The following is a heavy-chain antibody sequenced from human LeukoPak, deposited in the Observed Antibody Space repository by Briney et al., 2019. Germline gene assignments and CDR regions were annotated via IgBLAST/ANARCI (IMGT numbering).Heavy chain of an antibody. CDR3: ARTRYCSGATCYSPELFDS. V-gene: IGHV4-38-2*01. D-gene: IGHD2-15*01. Sequence: PSETLSLTCAVSGYSISSGFHWGWLRQSPGKGLEWIGSIFHGGNTCYNPSLKSRVTISVDTSMNQFSLRVTSVTAADTAVYYCARTRYCSGATCYSPELFDSWGQGTLVTVSS. J-gene: IGHJ4*02. CDR1: GYSISSGFH. CDR2: IFHGGNT.